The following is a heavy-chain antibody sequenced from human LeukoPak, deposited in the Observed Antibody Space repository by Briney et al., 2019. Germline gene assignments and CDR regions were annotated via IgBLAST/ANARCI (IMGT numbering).Heavy chain of an antibody. J-gene: IGHJ3*02. V-gene: IGHV3-21*01. CDR2: ISSSSSYI. CDR1: GFTFSSYS. Sequence: GGSLRLSCAASGFTFSSYSMNWVRQAPGKGLEWVSSISSSSSYIYYADSVKGRFTISRDNAKNSLYLQMNSLRAEDTAVYYCARDQRRPGTSWVSDAFDIWGQGTMVTVSS. CDR3: ARDQRRPGTSWVSDAFDI. D-gene: IGHD2-8*01.